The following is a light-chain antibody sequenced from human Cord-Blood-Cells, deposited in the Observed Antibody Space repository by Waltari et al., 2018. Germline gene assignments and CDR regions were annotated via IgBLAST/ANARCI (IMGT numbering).Light chain of an antibody. J-gene: IGKJ4*01. V-gene: IGKV3-15*01. Sequence: IVMTQSPATLSVSPGESATIACRASRSVSRNLAWYQQPPGQAPRLLIYGASTRATGIPDRFSGSGCGTEFTFTISSRQSEDFAVYYRQQYNNWPRTVGGGTKGEIK. CDR2: GAS. CDR3: QQYNNWPRT. CDR1: RSVSRN.